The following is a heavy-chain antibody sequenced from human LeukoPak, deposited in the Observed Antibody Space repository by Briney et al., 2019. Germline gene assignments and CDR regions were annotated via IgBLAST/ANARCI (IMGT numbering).Heavy chain of an antibody. V-gene: IGHV3-7*01. CDR3: ARVARYDFWSAANWFDP. CDR2: MKQDGSEK. J-gene: IGHJ5*02. D-gene: IGHD3-3*01. Sequence: PGGSLRLSCAASGFTFSSYWMSWVRQAPGKGLEWVANMKQDGSEKYYVDSVKGRLTISRDNAKNSLYLQMNSLRAEDTAVYYCARVARYDFWSAANWFDPWGQGTLVTVSS. CDR1: GFTFSSYW.